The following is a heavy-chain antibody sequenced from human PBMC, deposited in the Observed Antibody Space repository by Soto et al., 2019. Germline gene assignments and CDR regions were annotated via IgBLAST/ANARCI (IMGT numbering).Heavy chain of an antibody. J-gene: IGHJ6*02. Sequence: ASVKVSCKASGYTFTGYYMHWVRQAPGQGLEWMGWINPNSGGTNYAQKFQGRVTMTRDTSISTAYMELSRLRSDDTAVYYCARDXEYSSSSSSPYYYGMDVWGQGTTVTVSS. CDR1: GYTFTGYY. CDR2: INPNSGGT. V-gene: IGHV1-2*02. D-gene: IGHD6-6*01. CDR3: ARDXEYSSSSSSPYYYGMDV.